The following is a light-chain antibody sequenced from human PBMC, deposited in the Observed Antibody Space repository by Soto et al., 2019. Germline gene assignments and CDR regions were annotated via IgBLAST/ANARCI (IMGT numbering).Light chain of an antibody. V-gene: IGKV3-20*01. Sequence: EIVLTQSPGTLSLSPGERATLSCRASQSVGRDYLAWYQQKPGQTPRLPIFDASNRAKGIPGRFSGSGSGTDFTLTINRLEPEDFAVFYCQQYAASPLTFGQGTKVEVK. CDR2: DAS. CDR1: QSVGRDY. CDR3: QQYAASPLT. J-gene: IGKJ1*01.